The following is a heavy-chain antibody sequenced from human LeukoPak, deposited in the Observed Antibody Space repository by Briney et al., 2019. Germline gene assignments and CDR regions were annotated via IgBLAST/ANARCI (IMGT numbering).Heavy chain of an antibody. CDR3: AKGGGTRFFDY. CDR2: ISGNGGST. V-gene: IGHV3-23*01. CDR1: GFTFTTYA. Sequence: GVSLRLSCAASGFTFTTYAMSWVRQAPGKGLEWVSAISGNGGSTYYVDSVKGRFTTSRDNSKNTLYLQMNSLRAEDTALYYCAKGGGTRFFDYWGQGTLVTVSS. D-gene: IGHD3-16*01. J-gene: IGHJ4*02.